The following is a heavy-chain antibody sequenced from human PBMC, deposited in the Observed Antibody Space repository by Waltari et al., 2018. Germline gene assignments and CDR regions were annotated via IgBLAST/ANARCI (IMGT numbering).Heavy chain of an antibody. CDR3: ARDAVVGGWFDP. J-gene: IGHJ5*02. V-gene: IGHV4-4*07. CDR1: GGSISRYF. D-gene: IGHD3-10*01. CDR2: IYTSGST. Sequence: QVQLPESGPGLVKPSETLSLTCTVSGGSISRYFWSWTRQPAGKGLEWIGRIYTSGSTNYNPSLKSRVTMSVDTSKNQFSLKLSSVTAADTAVYYCARDAVVGGWFDPWGQGTLVTVSS.